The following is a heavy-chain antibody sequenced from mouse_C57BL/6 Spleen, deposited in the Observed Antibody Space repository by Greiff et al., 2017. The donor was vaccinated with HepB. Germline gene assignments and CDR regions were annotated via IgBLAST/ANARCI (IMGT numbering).Heavy chain of an antibody. Sequence: EVKLMESGGGLVKPGGSLKLSCAASGFTFSSYAMSWVRQTPEKRLEWVATISDGGSYTYYPDNVKGRFTISRDNAKNNLYLQMSHLKSEDTAMYYCARDYYGSRGWFAYWGQGTLVTVSA. CDR3: ARDYYGSRGWFAY. J-gene: IGHJ3*01. CDR1: GFTFSSYA. CDR2: ISDGGSYT. V-gene: IGHV5-4*01. D-gene: IGHD1-1*01.